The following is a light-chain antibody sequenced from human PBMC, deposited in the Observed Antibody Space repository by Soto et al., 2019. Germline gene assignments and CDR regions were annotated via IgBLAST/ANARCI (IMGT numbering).Light chain of an antibody. CDR2: SAS. J-gene: IGKJ2*01. V-gene: IGKV3-15*01. Sequence: EIVMTQSPATLSVSPGERATLSCRASQSISTELAWYQQKPGQPPRLLIYSASTRATCVPARFTGSGSGSEFTLTIRGLQSEDFAVYYCQQGHNWPLTFGQGTRLEI. CDR3: QQGHNWPLT. CDR1: QSISTE.